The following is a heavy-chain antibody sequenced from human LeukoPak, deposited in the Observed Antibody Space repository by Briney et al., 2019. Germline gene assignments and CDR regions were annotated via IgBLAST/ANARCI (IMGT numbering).Heavy chain of an antibody. V-gene: IGHV1-69*06. D-gene: IGHD6-13*01. CDR3: ARAPAAGTDHFDY. CDR2: IIPIFGTA. Sequence: SVKVSCKASGGTFSSYAISWVRQAPGQGLEWMGGIIPIFGTANYAQKFQGRVTITADKSTSTDYMELSSLRSEDTAVYYCARAPAAGTDHFDYWGQGTLVTVSS. J-gene: IGHJ4*02. CDR1: GGTFSSYA.